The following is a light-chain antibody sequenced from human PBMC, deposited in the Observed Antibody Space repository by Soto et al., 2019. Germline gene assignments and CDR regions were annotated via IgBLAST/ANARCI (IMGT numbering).Light chain of an antibody. CDR1: QSLVYSYGNTY. CDR3: MQGTHWPLCT. Sequence: DVVMTQSPLSPPVTLGQPASISCRSSQSLVYSYGNTYSNWFQQRPGQSPRRLIYTVSNRDSGVPDRFSGSGSGTDFTLKISRVEAEDVGVYYCMQGTHWPLCTFGPGTKMVL. CDR2: TVS. V-gene: IGKV2-30*01. J-gene: IGKJ2*02.